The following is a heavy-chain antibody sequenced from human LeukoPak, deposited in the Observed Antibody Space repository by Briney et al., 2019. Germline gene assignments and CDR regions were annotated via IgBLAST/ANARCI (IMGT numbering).Heavy chain of an antibody. J-gene: IGHJ4*02. CDR2: INWNSGSI. CDR1: GFTFDDYA. CDR3: ARGNSGYILPFDY. V-gene: IGHV3-9*01. Sequence: ESGGSLRLSCAASGFTFDDYAMHWVRQAPGKGVEWVSGINWNSGSIGYADSVKGRFTISRDNAKNSLYLQMNSLRAEDTAVYYCARGNSGYILPFDYWGQGTLVTVSS. D-gene: IGHD5-12*01.